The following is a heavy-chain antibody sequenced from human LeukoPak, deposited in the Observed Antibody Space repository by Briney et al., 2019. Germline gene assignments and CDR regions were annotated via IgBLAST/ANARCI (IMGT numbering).Heavy chain of an antibody. D-gene: IGHD6-13*01. Sequence: PGGSLRLSCAASGFTFSSYAMPWVRQAPGKGLEWVAVISYDGSNKYYADSVKGRFTISRGNSKNTLYLQMNSLRAEDTAVYYCAREAAGTDYWGQGTLVTVSS. CDR2: ISYDGSNK. V-gene: IGHV3-30-3*01. J-gene: IGHJ4*02. CDR3: AREAAGTDY. CDR1: GFTFSSYA.